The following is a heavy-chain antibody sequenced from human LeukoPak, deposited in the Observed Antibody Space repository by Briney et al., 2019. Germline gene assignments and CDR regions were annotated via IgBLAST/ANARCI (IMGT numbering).Heavy chain of an antibody. CDR2: IKNDGSEE. D-gene: IGHD3-10*01. V-gene: IGHV3-7*01. Sequence: GGSLRLSCAASGFTFSRYWMRWVRQAPGKGLEGVANIKNDGSEEYYVDSVKGRFTISRDNARNSLFLQMNSLTVEDTAVYYCARAIRGSAVDTGDRWGEGTLVTVSS. J-gene: IGHJ4*02. CDR1: GFTFSRYW. CDR3: ARAIRGSAVDTGDR.